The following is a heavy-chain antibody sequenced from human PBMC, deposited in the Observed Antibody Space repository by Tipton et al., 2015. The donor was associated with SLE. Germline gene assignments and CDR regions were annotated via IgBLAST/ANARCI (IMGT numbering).Heavy chain of an antibody. J-gene: IGHJ4*02. CDR1: GGSFSGYY. V-gene: IGHV4-34*01. Sequence: TLSLTCDVNGGSFSGYYWTWVRQPPGKGLEWIGEINQAIGTNYNPALKSRVTISMDTSKIQFSLKLNSVTATDTAVYYCGRGRTNAWELVGYWGQGTLVTVSS. CDR2: INQAIGT. D-gene: IGHD4-23*01. CDR3: GRGRTNAWELVGY.